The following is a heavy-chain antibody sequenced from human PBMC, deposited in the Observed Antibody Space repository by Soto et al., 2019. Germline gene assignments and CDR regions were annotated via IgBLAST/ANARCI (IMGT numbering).Heavy chain of an antibody. Sequence: GGSLRLSCAASGFTFSSYAMHWVRQAPGKGLEWVAVISYDGSNKYYADSVKGRFTISRDNSKNTLYLQMNSLRAEDTAVYYCARAGYCSSTSCQTYYYYGMDVWGQGTTVTVPS. CDR3: ARAGYCSSTSCQTYYYYGMDV. J-gene: IGHJ6*02. CDR2: ISYDGSNK. V-gene: IGHV3-30-3*01. D-gene: IGHD2-2*01. CDR1: GFTFSSYA.